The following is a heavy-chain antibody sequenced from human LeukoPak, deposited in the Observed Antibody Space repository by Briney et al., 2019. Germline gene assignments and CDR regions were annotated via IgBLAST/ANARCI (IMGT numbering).Heavy chain of an antibody. D-gene: IGHD6-19*01. J-gene: IGHJ5*02. CDR3: ARDSSGRGFDP. V-gene: IGHV4-59*01. CDR2: IYYSGST. Sequence: SETLSLTCTVSGGSISSYYWSWIRQPPGKGLEWIGYIYYSGSTNYNPSLKSRATISVDTSKNQFSLKLSSVTAADTAVYYCARDSSGRGFDPWGQGTLVTVSS. CDR1: GGSISSYY.